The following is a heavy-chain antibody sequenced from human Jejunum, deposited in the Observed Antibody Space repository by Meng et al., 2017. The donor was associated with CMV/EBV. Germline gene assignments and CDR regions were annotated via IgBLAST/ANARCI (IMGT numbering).Heavy chain of an antibody. Sequence: FSRYVLIWVPQAPGEGLEWVSSITGTGGSTYYADSVKGRFTISRDNSKNTLYLQMDSLRDEDTAVYYCAKCPPRYSGSTYYLDYWGQGTLVTVSS. J-gene: IGHJ4*02. V-gene: IGHV3-23*01. CDR1: FSRYV. CDR2: ITGTGGST. CDR3: AKCPPRYSGSTYYLDY. D-gene: IGHD1-26*01.